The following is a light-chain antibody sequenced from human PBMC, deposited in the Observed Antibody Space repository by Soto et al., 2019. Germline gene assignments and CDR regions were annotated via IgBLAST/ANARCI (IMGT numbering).Light chain of an antibody. CDR1: SSDVGGYNY. CDR2: DVS. J-gene: IGLJ1*01. Sequence: QSVLTQPASVSGSPGQSITISCTGTSSDVGGYNYVSWYQQHPGKAPKLMIYDVSNRPSGVSNRFSGSKSGNTASLTISGLQAEDEADYYCSSYTCSRTLYVSGTGTKVTV. CDR3: SSYTCSRTLYV. V-gene: IGLV2-14*01.